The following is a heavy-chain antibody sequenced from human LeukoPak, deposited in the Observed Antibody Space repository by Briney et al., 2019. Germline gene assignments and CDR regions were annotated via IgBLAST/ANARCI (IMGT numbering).Heavy chain of an antibody. CDR3: ARDPIHYGSGMGLFDY. Sequence: GKSLRLSCAASGFTFSSYGMHWVRQAPGKGLEWVAVISYDGSNKYYADSVKGRFTISRDNSKNTLYLQMNSLRAEDTAVYYCARDPIHYGSGMGLFDYWGQGTLVTVSS. D-gene: IGHD3-10*01. V-gene: IGHV3-30*03. J-gene: IGHJ4*02. CDR2: ISYDGSNK. CDR1: GFTFSSYG.